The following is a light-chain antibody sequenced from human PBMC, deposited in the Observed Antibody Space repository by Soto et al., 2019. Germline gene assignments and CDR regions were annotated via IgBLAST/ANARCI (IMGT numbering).Light chain of an antibody. CDR2: GNS. Sequence: QAVVTQPPSVSGAPGQRVTISCTGSSSNIGAGYDVHWYQQLPGTAPKLLIHGNSNRPSGVPDRFSGSKSGTSASLAITGLQAEDEADYYCQTYDSSLSGVLFGGGTKLTVL. V-gene: IGLV1-40*01. CDR3: QTYDSSLSGVL. CDR1: SSNIGAGYD. J-gene: IGLJ2*01.